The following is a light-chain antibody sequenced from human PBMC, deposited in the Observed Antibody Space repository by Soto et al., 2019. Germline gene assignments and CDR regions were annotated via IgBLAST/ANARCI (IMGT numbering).Light chain of an antibody. CDR2: EGS. J-gene: IGLJ2*01. V-gene: IGLV2-23*01. Sequence: QSALTQPASVSGSPGQSITISCTGTSSDVGSYNLVSWYQQHPGKAPKLMIYEGSKRPSGVSNRLSGSKSGNTASLTISGPQPEDEADYYCSSYEGSSTVLFGGGTQLTVL. CDR1: SSDVGSYNL. CDR3: SSYEGSSTVL.